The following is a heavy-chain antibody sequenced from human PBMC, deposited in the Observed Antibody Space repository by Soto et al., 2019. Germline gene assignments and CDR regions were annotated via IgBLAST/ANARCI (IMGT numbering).Heavy chain of an antibody. CDR1: GFAFGSYW. D-gene: IGHD1-1*01. CDR3: LRDQRHWNEFADQ. V-gene: IGHV3-74*01. J-gene: IGHJ4*02. Sequence: EVQLVESGGGLVQPGVSLRLSCAASGFAFGSYWMHWVRQAPGKGLVWVSRISQDGTIATQADSVKGRFTISRDNAKNTLYLHMNSLRADDTAVYYCLRDQRHWNEFADQWGQGTLVTVSS. CDR2: ISQDGTIA.